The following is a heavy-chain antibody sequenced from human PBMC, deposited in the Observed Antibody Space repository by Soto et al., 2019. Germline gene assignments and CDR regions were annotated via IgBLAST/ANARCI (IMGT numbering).Heavy chain of an antibody. CDR3: AKEAYSGATSGAPFDY. CDR2: ILFDGSNQ. V-gene: IGHV3-30*18. Sequence: QVQLVESGGGVVQPGTSLRLSCAASGFTFSSYGMHWVRQAPGKGLERVAIILFDGSNQYYADSVKGRFTISRDNSKNTVYLQMNSLRAEDTAVYYCAKEAYSGATSGAPFDYWGRGTLVTVSS. J-gene: IGHJ4*02. D-gene: IGHD2-15*01. CDR1: GFTFSSYG.